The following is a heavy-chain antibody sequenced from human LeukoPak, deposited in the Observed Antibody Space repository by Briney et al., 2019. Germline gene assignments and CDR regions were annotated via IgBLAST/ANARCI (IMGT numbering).Heavy chain of an antibody. CDR1: GFTFSSYA. CDR3: ARDRLHYGEYERTFDY. J-gene: IGHJ4*02. Sequence: GGSLRLSCAASGFTFSSYAMSWVRQAPGKGLEWASGISGSGGTTYYADSVKGRFTISRDNSKNTLYLQMNSLRAEDSAVYYCARDRLHYGEYERTFDYWGQGTLVTVSS. V-gene: IGHV3-23*01. CDR2: ISGSGGTT. D-gene: IGHD4-17*01.